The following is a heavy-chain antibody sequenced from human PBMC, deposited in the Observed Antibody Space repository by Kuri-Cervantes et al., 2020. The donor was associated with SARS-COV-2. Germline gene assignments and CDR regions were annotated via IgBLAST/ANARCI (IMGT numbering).Heavy chain of an antibody. J-gene: IGHJ4*02. CDR1: GLNFSRTD. Sequence: GGSLRLSCAASGLNFSRTDMHWVRQAPGKGLEWVAVTSHDGKNKKCTASGKGRFTISRDNSQNTLYLHMKSLRSEDTAIYYCAKDRVGVQDFWGQGTLVTVSS. D-gene: IGHD2-21*01. V-gene: IGHV3-30*18. CDR2: TSHDGKNK. CDR3: AKDRVGVQDF.